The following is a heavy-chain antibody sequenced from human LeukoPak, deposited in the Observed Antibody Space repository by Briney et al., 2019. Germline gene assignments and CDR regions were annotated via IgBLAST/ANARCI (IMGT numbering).Heavy chain of an antibody. D-gene: IGHD5-18*01. Sequence: GASVKVSCKVSGYTLTELSMHWVRQAPGKGLEWMGGFDPEDGETIYAQKFQGRVTITADESTSTAYMELRSLRSDDTAVYYCARRGRFPGAHTDDAFDIWGQGTMVTVSS. V-gene: IGHV1-24*01. J-gene: IGHJ3*02. CDR2: FDPEDGET. CDR3: ARRGRFPGAHTDDAFDI. CDR1: GYTLTELS.